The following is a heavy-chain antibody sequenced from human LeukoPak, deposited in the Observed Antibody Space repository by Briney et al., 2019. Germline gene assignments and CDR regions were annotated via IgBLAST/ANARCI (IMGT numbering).Heavy chain of an antibody. J-gene: IGHJ5*02. Sequence: PSETLSLTCAVYGGSFSGYYWSWIRQPPGKGLEWIGEINHSGSTNYNPSLKSRVTISVDTSKNQFSLKLSSVTAADTAVYYCARGSPIFGVVIGWFDPWGQGTLVTVSS. CDR1: GGSFSGYY. CDR3: ARGSPIFGVVIGWFDP. CDR2: INHSGST. D-gene: IGHD3-3*01. V-gene: IGHV4-34*01.